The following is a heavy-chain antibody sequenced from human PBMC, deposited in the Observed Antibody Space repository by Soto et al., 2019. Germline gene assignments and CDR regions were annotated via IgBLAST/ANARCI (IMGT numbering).Heavy chain of an antibody. CDR1: GFTFSNYW. Sequence: EVQLVEAGGGFVQPGGSLRLSCVASGFTFSNYWMYWVRQAPGEGLVWVSRINSDGSVSSYADSVKGRVTISRDNAKTTLYLQMDSLRAEDTAVLYCARGECVGGTCYSLAGSSCYWMDVWGKGPRVTVFS. D-gene: IGHD2-15*01. CDR3: ARGECVGGTCYSLAGSSCYWMDV. J-gene: IGHJ6*04. CDR2: INSDGSVS. V-gene: IGHV3-74*01.